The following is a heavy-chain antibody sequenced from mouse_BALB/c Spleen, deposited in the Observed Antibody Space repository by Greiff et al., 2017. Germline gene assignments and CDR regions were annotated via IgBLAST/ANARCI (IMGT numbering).Heavy chain of an antibody. CDR1: GYSITSDYA. Sequence: EVKLMESGPGLVKPSQSLSLTCTVTGYSITSDYAWNWIRQFPGNKLEWMGYISYSGSTSYNPSLKSRISITRDTSKNQFFLQLNSVTTEDTATYYCARGGYYGHFDYWGQGTTLTVSS. V-gene: IGHV3-2*02. CDR3: ARGGYYGHFDY. J-gene: IGHJ2*01. D-gene: IGHD1-2*01. CDR2: ISYSGST.